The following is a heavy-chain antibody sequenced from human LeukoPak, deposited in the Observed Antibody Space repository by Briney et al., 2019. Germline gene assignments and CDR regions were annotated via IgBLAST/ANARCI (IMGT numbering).Heavy chain of an antibody. CDR3: ARVYYDSTYYFDY. J-gene: IGHJ4*02. D-gene: IGHD3-22*01. CDR1: GFTLSNYA. CDR2: ISYDGRNK. Sequence: GGSLRLSCAASGFTLSNYAMHWVRQAPGKGLEWVLVISYDGRNKFYADSVSGRFTISRDNSKNTLYLQMNSLRAEDTAVYYCARVYYDSTYYFDYWGQGTLVTVSS. V-gene: IGHV3-30*14.